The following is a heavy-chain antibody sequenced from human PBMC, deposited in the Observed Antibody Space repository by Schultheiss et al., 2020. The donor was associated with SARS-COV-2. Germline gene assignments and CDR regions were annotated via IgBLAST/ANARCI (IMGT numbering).Heavy chain of an antibody. CDR1: GFTFSSYW. D-gene: IGHD2-2*02. Sequence: GGSLRLSCAASGFTFSSYWMHWVRQAPGKGLEWVSAIGTAGDTYYQGSVKGRFTISRENAKNSLYLQMNSLRAGDTAVYYCARDRGYCSSTSCYTGYYYYMDVWGKGTTVTVSS. J-gene: IGHJ6*03. CDR2: IGTAGDT. V-gene: IGHV3-13*04. CDR3: ARDRGYCSSTSCYTGYYYYMDV.